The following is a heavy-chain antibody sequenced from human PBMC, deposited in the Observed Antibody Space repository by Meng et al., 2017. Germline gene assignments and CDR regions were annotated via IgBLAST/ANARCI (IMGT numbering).Heavy chain of an antibody. CDR1: GFTFSSYA. Sequence: QLGESGGGVVQPWRSLRLSCAASGFTFSSYAMHWVRQAPGKGLEWVAVISYDGSNKYYADSVKGRFTISRDNSKNTLYLQMNSLRAEDTAVYYCARDRSMGGASDDYWGQGTLVTVSS. V-gene: IGHV3-30*01. J-gene: IGHJ4*02. D-gene: IGHD3-16*01. CDR3: ARDRSMGGASDDY. CDR2: ISYDGSNK.